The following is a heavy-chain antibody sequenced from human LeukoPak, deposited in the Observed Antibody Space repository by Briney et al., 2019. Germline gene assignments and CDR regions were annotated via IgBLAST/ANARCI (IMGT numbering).Heavy chain of an antibody. D-gene: IGHD3-22*01. CDR1: GFTLTHYW. J-gene: IGHJ4*02. V-gene: IGHV3-74*03. CDR2: INGDGGST. CDR3: ARDLIYYYDSSGYGY. Sequence: PGGSLRLSCRVSGFTLTHYWMHWVRQAPGKALVWVARINGDGGSTMHADSVKGRFTISRDNAKNSLYLQMNSLRAEDTAVYYCARDLIYYYDSSGYGYWGQGTLVTVSS.